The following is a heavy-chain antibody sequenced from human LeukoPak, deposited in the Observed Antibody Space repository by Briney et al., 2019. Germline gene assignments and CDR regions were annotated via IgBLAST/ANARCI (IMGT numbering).Heavy chain of an antibody. J-gene: IGHJ4*01. CDR3: ARHSGSYYIPGDY. Sequence: GGSLRLSCTASGFTVSNNYMSWVRQAPGKGLEWVSLIYSDGSTYYGDSVKGRFTISRENSKNTLYLQMNSLRAEDTAVYYCARHSGSYYIPGDYWGQEPWSPSPQ. V-gene: IGHV3-53*01. CDR1: GFTVSNNY. CDR2: IYSDGST. D-gene: IGHD1-26*01.